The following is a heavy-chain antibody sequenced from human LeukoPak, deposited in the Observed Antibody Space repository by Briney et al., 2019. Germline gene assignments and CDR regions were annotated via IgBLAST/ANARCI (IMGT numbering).Heavy chain of an antibody. Sequence: PSETLSLTCTVSGGSISSYYWSWIRQPPGKGLEWIGYIYYSGSTNYNPSLKSRVTISVDTSKNQFSLKLSSATAADTAVYYCARGSSSLPWFDPWGQGTLVTVSS. V-gene: IGHV4-59*01. D-gene: IGHD6-13*01. CDR2: IYYSGST. J-gene: IGHJ5*02. CDR1: GGSISSYY. CDR3: ARGSSSLPWFDP.